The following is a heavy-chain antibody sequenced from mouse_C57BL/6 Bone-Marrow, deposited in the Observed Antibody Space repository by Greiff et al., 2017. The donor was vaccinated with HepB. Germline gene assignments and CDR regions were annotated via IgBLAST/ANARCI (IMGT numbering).Heavy chain of an antibody. CDR3: ARRYYGSSYDFDY. CDR1: GYTFTSYW. Sequence: QVQLQQPGAELVKPGASVKMSCKASGYTFTSYWITWVKQRPGQGLEWIGDIYPGSGSTNYNETFKSKATLTVDTSSSTAYMQLSSLTSEDSAVYYCARRYYGSSYDFDYWGQGTTLTVSS. CDR2: IYPGSGST. J-gene: IGHJ2*01. V-gene: IGHV1-55*01. D-gene: IGHD1-1*01.